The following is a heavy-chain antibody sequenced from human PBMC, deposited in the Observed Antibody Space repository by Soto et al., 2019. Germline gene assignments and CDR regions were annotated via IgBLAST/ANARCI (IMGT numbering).Heavy chain of an antibody. Sequence: QIQLQESGPGLVKPSQNLSLTCTVSGDSVSSHYWSWIRQPASKGLEWLGRLYNDERTNYNPTLKSRVTKSMDTSKNQFSLKLTSVTAADSAVYFCAREPLAHSYFDFWGQGILVTVSS. CDR2: LYNDERT. J-gene: IGHJ4*02. CDR1: GDSVSSHY. V-gene: IGHV4-4*07. CDR3: AREPLAHSYFDF.